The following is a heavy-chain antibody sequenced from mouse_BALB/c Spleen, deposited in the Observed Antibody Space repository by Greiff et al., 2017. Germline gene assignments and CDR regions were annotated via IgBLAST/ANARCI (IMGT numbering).Heavy chain of an antibody. Sequence: QVQLKQSGAELARPGASVKLSCKASGYTFTSYWMQWVKQRPGQGLEWIGAIYPGDGDTRYTQKFKGKATLTADKSSSTAYMQLSSLASEDSAVYYCARSASEDYGNYYWGQGTTLTVSS. D-gene: IGHD2-1*01. CDR1: GYTFTSYW. CDR2: IYPGDGDT. CDR3: ARSASEDYGNYY. V-gene: IGHV1-87*01. J-gene: IGHJ2*01.